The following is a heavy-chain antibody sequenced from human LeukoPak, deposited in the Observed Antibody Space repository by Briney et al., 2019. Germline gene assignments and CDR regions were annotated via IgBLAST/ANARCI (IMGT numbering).Heavy chain of an antibody. Sequence: GGSLRLSCAPSGFTVSSNYMSCVRQAPGKGLEWVSDIYSGGSTYYADSVKGRFTISRDNSKNTLYLQMNSLRAEDTAVYYCARVQAASYYYYYYYMDVWGKGTTVTVSS. CDR3: ARVQAASYYYYYYYMDV. CDR1: GFTVSSNY. CDR2: IYSGGST. J-gene: IGHJ6*03. D-gene: IGHD2-15*01. V-gene: IGHV3-53*01.